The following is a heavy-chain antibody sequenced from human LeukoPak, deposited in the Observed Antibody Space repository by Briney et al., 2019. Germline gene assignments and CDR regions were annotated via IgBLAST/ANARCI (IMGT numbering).Heavy chain of an antibody. V-gene: IGHV1-69*06. D-gene: IGHD3-22*01. CDR3: ASRRLGVDAFDI. J-gene: IGHJ3*02. CDR2: IIPIFDTA. Sequence: ASVKVSCKASGYTFTGYYMHWVRQAPGQGLEWMGGIIPIFDTANYAQTFLGRVTITADISTSTAYMELSSLRSEDTAVYYCASRRLGVDAFDIWGQGTMVTVSS. CDR1: GYTFTGYY.